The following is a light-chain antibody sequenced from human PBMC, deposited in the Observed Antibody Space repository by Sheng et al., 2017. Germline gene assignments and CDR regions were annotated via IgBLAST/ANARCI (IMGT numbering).Light chain of an antibody. CDR3: HVWDSSSNHVV. CDR1: SIGDKV. Sequence: SYVLTQAPSVSVAPGQTARDNLWGNSIGDKVAHWYQQRPGQAPVLVVYDDTNRPSGIPERFLWFQXWEHGHPDHQQGRKAGDEADYYCHVWDSSSNHVVFGGGTKLTVL. J-gene: IGLJ2*01. V-gene: IGLV3-21*02. CDR2: DDT.